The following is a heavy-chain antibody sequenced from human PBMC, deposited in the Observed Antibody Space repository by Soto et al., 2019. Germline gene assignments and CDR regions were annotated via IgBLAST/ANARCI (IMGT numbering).Heavy chain of an antibody. D-gene: IGHD3-10*01. CDR2: ISYDGSNK. Sequence: GGSLRLSCAASGFTFSSYAMHWVRQAPGKGLEWVAVISYDGSNKYYADSVKGRFTISRDNSKNTLYLQMNSLRAEDTAVYYCARDPMGWWYYYGSGSKFDYWGQGTLVTVSS. CDR3: ARDPMGWWYYYGSGSKFDY. CDR1: GFTFSSYA. V-gene: IGHV3-30-3*01. J-gene: IGHJ4*02.